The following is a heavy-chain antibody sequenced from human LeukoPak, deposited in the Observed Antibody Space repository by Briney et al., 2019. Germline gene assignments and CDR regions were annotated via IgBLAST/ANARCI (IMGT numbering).Heavy chain of an antibody. J-gene: IGHJ3*02. CDR3: ARAAYCGGECYSGAFDI. Sequence: GGSLRLSCAASGFTFSSYNMNWVRQAPGKGLEWVSSVSSSSTYIYYADSVKGRFTISRDNAKNSLYLQMNSLRAEDTAVYYCARAAYCGGECYSGAFDIWGQGTMVTVSS. CDR1: GFTFSSYN. V-gene: IGHV3-21*01. D-gene: IGHD2-21*01. CDR2: VSSSSTYI.